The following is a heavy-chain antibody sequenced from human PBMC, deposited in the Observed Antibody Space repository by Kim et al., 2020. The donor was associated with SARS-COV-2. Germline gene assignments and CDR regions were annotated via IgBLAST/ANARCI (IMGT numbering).Heavy chain of an antibody. D-gene: IGHD6-13*01. CDR3: ARPPGMTAPGCPDQ. J-gene: IGHJ4*02. CDR1: GFSFSDYF. CDR2: ISVTGSYT. V-gene: IGHV3-11*03. Sequence: GGSLRLSCAASGFSFSDYFMTWIRQAPGKGLEWVSHISVTGSYTNYADSVKGRFTISRDNAKNSVYLQMNSLSAEDTAVYYCARPPGMTAPGCPDQWGQGTLVTVSS.